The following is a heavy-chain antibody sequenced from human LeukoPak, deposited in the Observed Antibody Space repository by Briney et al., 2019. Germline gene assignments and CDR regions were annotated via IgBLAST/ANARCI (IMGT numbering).Heavy chain of an antibody. J-gene: IGHJ6*02. Sequence: GGSLRLSCAVSGFTSSVFGMDWVRQAPGKGLVWVSFLDTTGTVTTYADSVKGRFTISRDIAKNTLHLEMNRLRAEDTGIYYCARGVDYAMDVWGQGTTVTVSS. CDR1: GFTSSVFG. V-gene: IGHV3-74*01. CDR2: LDTTGTVT. CDR3: ARGVDYAMDV.